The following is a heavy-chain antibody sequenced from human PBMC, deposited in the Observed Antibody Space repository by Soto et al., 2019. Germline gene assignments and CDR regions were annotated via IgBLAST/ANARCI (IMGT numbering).Heavy chain of an antibody. CDR2: IYYSGST. D-gene: IGHD1-7*01. CDR1: GGSISSYY. V-gene: IGHV4-59*01. J-gene: IGHJ4*02. CDR3: AREDNWNYTYDY. Sequence: SETLSLTCTVSGGSISSYYWSWIRQPPGKGLEWIGYIYYSGSTNYNPSLKSRVTISVDTSKNQFSLKLSSVTAADTAVYYCAREDNWNYTYDYWGQGTLVTVSS.